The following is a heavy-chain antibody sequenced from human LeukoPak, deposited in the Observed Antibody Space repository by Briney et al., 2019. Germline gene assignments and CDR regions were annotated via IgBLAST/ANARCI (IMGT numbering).Heavy chain of an antibody. Sequence: SVKVSCKVSGYTLTELSMHWVRQAPGKGLEWMGGFDPEDGETIYAQKFQGRVTMTEDTSTDTAYMELSSLRSEDTAVYHCATSPMGYYYYYMDVWGKGTTVTVSS. D-gene: IGHD1-26*01. J-gene: IGHJ6*03. V-gene: IGHV1-24*01. CDR3: ATSPMGYYYYYMDV. CDR1: GYTLTELS. CDR2: FDPEDGET.